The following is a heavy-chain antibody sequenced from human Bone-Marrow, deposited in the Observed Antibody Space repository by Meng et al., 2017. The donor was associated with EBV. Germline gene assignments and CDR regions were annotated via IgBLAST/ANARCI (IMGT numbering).Heavy chain of an antibody. J-gene: IGHJ5*02. V-gene: IGHV7-4-1*02. Sequence: VHAVQSGDDLNKPGASVEVSCKAFGYTFTTYVMNWVRQAPGQGLEWMGWIDTNTGKPTYAQGFTGRFVFSLDTSVSTAYLQISSLKAEDTAVYYCARARRKTYFYDSSASFDPWGQGTLVTVSS. D-gene: IGHD3-22*01. CDR3: ARARRKTYFYDSSASFDP. CDR2: IDTNTGKP. CDR1: GYTFTTYV.